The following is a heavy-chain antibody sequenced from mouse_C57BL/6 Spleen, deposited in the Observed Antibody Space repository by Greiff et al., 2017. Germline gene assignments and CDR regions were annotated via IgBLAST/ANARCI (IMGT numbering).Heavy chain of an antibody. D-gene: IGHD2-4*01. CDR2: IHPNSGST. CDR3: ARSGYYDYDGSFDY. V-gene: IGHV1-64*01. CDR1: GYTFTSSW. J-gene: IGHJ2*01. Sequence: VKLMESGAELVKPGASVKLSCKASGYTFTSSWMHWVKQRPGQGLEWIGMIHPNSGSTNYNEKFKSKATLTVDKSSSTAYMQLSGLTSEDSAVYYCARSGYYDYDGSFDYWGQGTTLTVSS.